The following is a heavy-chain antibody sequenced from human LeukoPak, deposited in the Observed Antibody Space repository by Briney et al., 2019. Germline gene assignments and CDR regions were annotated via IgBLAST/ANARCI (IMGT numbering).Heavy chain of an antibody. CDR2: ISGSGGST. D-gene: IGHD4-17*01. J-gene: IGHJ4*02. V-gene: IGHV3-23*01. CDR3: AKVGTVYYFDY. Sequence: SXXXXAXGKGLEWVSAISGSGGSTYYADSVKGRFTISRDNSKNTLYLQMNSLRAEDTAVYYCAKVGTVYYFDYWGQGTLVTVSS.